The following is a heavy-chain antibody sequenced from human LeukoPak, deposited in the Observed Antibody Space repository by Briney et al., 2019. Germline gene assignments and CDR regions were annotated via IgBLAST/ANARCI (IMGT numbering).Heavy chain of an antibody. D-gene: IGHD1-26*01. Sequence: ASVKVSCKASGYTFTSYDINWVRQATGQGLEWTGWMNPNSGNTGYAQKFQGRVTMTRNTSISTAYMELSSLRSEDTAVYYCARGRKYSGSLTTYWGQGTLVTVSS. CDR1: GYTFTSYD. V-gene: IGHV1-8*01. CDR3: ARGRKYSGSLTTY. CDR2: MNPNSGNT. J-gene: IGHJ4*02.